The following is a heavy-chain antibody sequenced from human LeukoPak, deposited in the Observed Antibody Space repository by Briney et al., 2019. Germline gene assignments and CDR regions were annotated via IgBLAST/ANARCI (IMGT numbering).Heavy chain of an antibody. D-gene: IGHD3-10*01. Sequence: PSETLSLTCTVSGGSISSTNYYWGWIRQPPGKGLEWIGSIYYSGSTYYNPSLKSRVTISVDTSKNHFSLKLSSVTAADTAVYYCARSLGGSGSYYNRDDAFDIWGQGTMVTVSS. J-gene: IGHJ3*02. V-gene: IGHV4-39*07. CDR2: IYYSGST. CDR1: GGSISSTNYY. CDR3: ARSLGGSGSYYNRDDAFDI.